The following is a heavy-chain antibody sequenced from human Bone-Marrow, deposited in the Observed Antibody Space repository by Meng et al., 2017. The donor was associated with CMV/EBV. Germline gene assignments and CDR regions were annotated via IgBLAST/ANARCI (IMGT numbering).Heavy chain of an antibody. CDR2: ISTNGNS. Sequence: QVQLQGSGPGLVKPSETLSLTCTFSGGSINGYFWSWIRQPAGKGLEWIGRISTNGNSNYSPSLKSRVTMSVDTSRNQFSLKLSSVTAADTAVYYCAKDDESMWGGKNWFDIWGLGTLVTVAS. V-gene: IGHV4-4*07. D-gene: IGHD3-16*01. CDR1: GGSINGYF. J-gene: IGHJ5*02. CDR3: AKDDESMWGGKNWFDI.